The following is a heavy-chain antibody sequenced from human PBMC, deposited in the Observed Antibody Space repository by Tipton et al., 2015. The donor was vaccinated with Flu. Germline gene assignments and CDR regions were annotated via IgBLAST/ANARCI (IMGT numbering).Heavy chain of an antibody. J-gene: IGHJ5*02. CDR1: GGSISSSSYY. V-gene: IGHV4-39*01. CDR3: ARRGVRELPFDP. D-gene: IGHD1-26*01. CDR2: IYYSGST. Sequence: TLSLTCTVSGGSISSSSYYWGWIRQPPGKGLEWIGSIYYSGSTYYNPSLKSRVTISVDTSKNQFSLKLSSVTAADTAVYYCARRGVRELPFDPWGQGTLVTVSS.